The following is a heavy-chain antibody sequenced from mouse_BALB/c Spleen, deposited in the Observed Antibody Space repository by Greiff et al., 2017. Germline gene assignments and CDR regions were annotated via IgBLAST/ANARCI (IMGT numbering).Heavy chain of an antibody. CDR3: ARHDYDYWFAY. CDR1: GFTFSSYT. V-gene: IGHV5-12-2*01. CDR2: ISNGGGST. D-gene: IGHD2-4*01. Sequence: DVKLVESGGGLVQPGGSLKLSCAASGFTFSSYTMSWVRQTPEKRLEWVAYISNGGGSTYYPDTVKGRFTISRDNAKNTLYLQMSSLKSEDTAMYYCARHDYDYWFAYWGQGTLVTVSA. J-gene: IGHJ3*01.